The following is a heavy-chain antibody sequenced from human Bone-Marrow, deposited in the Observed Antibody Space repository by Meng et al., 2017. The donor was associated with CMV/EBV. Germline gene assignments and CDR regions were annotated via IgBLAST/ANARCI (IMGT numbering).Heavy chain of an antibody. CDR3: AREVVTPGGQIY. J-gene: IGHJ4*02. Sequence: GSLRLSCAVYGGSFSGYYWSWIRQPPGKGLEWIGEINHSGSTNYNPSLKSRVTISVDTSKNQFSLKLSSVTAADTAVYYCAREVVTPGGQIYWGQGTLVTVSS. CDR2: INHSGST. V-gene: IGHV4-34*01. CDR1: GGSFSGYY. D-gene: IGHD4-23*01.